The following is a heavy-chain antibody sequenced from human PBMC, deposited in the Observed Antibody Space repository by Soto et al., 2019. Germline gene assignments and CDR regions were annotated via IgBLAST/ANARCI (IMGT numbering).Heavy chain of an antibody. Sequence: QLQLQESGPGLVKPSETLSLTCTVSGGSISSSSYYWGWIRQPPGKGLEWIGSIYYSGSTYYNPSLESRVTISVDTSKNQFSRKLSSVTAADTAVYYCARHDRVAAAGNNWFDPWGQGTLVTVAS. CDR1: GGSISSSSYY. CDR2: IYYSGST. V-gene: IGHV4-39*01. D-gene: IGHD6-13*01. CDR3: ARHDRVAAAGNNWFDP. J-gene: IGHJ5*02.